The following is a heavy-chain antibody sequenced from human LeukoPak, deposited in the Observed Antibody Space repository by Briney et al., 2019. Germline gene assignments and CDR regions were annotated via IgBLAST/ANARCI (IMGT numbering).Heavy chain of an antibody. CDR2: IYNSGST. CDR1: GGSISSYY. CDR3: ARGPQRGYSYGPNDAFDI. D-gene: IGHD5-18*01. V-gene: IGHV4-59*01. Sequence: KPSETLSLTCTVAGGSISSYYWSCIRQPPGKGLEWTGYIYNSGSTRYDPSLKSRVTISVDSSKNQFSLKLSDVTAADTAVYYCARGPQRGYSYGPNDAFDIWGQGTMVTVSS. J-gene: IGHJ3*02.